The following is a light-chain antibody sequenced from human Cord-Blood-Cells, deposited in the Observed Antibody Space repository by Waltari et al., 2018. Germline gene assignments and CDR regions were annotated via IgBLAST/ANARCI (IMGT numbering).Light chain of an antibody. J-gene: IGKJ3*01. V-gene: IGKV1-39*01. CDR3: QQSYSTLIFT. Sequence: DIQMTQSPSSLSASVGDRVTITCRASQSISSYLNWYQQKPGKAPKLLIYAASSLQSGVPSWFSGSGSGTDFTLTISSLQPEDFATYYCQQSYSTLIFTFGPGTKVDIK. CDR1: QSISSY. CDR2: AAS.